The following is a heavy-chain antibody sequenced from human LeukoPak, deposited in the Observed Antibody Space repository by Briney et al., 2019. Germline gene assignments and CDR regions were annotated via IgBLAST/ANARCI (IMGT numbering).Heavy chain of an antibody. CDR1: GFTFSSYA. CDR3: ARAPGVVGSSSFDY. D-gene: IGHD1-26*01. J-gene: IGHJ4*02. V-gene: IGHV3-30-3*01. CDR2: ISYDGSNK. Sequence: PGGSLRLSCAASGFTFSSYAMHWVRQAPGKGLEWVAVISYDGSNKYYADSVKGRFTISRDNSKNTLYLQMNSLRAVDTAVYYCARAPGVVGSSSFDYWGQGTLVTVSS.